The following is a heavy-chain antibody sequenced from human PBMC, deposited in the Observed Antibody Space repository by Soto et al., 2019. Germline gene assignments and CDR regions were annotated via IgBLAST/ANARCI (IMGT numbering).Heavy chain of an antibody. J-gene: IGHJ3*02. CDR1: GFTFSSYS. D-gene: IGHD6-6*01. CDR2: ISSSSSYI. CDR3: ARPKIYSSSSLDAFDI. Sequence: PGGSLRLSCAASGFTFSSYSMNWVRQAPGKGLEWVSSISSSSSYIYYADSVKGRFTISRGNAKNSLYLQMNSLRAEDTAVYYCARPKIYSSSSLDAFDIWGQGTMVTVSS. V-gene: IGHV3-21*01.